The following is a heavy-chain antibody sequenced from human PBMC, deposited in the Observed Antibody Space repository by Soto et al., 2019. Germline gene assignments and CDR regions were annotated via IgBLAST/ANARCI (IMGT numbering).Heavy chain of an antibody. D-gene: IGHD6-13*01. J-gene: IGHJ4*02. CDR3: AKDFLRITAAGTVDY. CDR1: GFTFSSYV. CDR2: ISGGGGST. Sequence: GGSLRLSCAASGFTFSSYVMSWVRQAPGKGLEWVSTISGGGGSTYYADSVKGRFTISRDNSKNTLYLQMNSLRAEDTAVYYCAKDFLRITAAGTVDYWGQGTLVTVSS. V-gene: IGHV3-23*01.